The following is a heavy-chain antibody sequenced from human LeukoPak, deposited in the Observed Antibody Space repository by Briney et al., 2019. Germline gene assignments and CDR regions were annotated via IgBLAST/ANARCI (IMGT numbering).Heavy chain of an antibody. CDR1: GYTFTTYD. D-gene: IGHD6-19*01. CDR3: ARGRGSGHKENWFAP. J-gene: IGHJ5*02. Sequence: GASVNVSFKSSGYTFTTYDINWVRQATGQGLEWMGWMNSNSGNTGYAQKCQGRVTMTRNTSITTPYMELSSLRSEDTAVYYCARGRGSGHKENWFAPWGQGTLVTVSS. V-gene: IGHV1-8*01. CDR2: MNSNSGNT.